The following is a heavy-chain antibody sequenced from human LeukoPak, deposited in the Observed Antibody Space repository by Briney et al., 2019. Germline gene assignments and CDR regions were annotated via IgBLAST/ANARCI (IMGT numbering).Heavy chain of an antibody. Sequence: GESLTISCKGSGYSFTSYWIGWVRQMPGKGLEWMGIIYPGDSDTRYSPSFQGQVTISADKSISTAFLQWRSLKASDSAMYYCARLRYSSPYFYGMDVWGKGTTVTVSS. CDR3: ARLRYSSPYFYGMDV. V-gene: IGHV5-51*01. J-gene: IGHJ6*04. CDR1: GYSFTSYW. D-gene: IGHD6-19*01. CDR2: IYPGDSDT.